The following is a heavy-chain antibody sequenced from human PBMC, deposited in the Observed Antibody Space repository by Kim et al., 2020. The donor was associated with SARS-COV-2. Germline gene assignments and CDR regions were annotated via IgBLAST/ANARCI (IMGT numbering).Heavy chain of an antibody. CDR2: IFPGDSDT. J-gene: IGHJ4*02. D-gene: IGHD3-10*01. CDR3: GRRNYGSGSYSFDY. Sequence: GESLKISCKASGYTFTSYWIGWVRQMRGKSLESMGIIFPGDSDTRYSPSIQGQVTISVDKSINTAFLQWNSLEATDTAMYYCGRRNYGSGSYSFDYWGQGTLVTVSS. V-gene: IGHV5-51*01. CDR1: GYTFTSYW.